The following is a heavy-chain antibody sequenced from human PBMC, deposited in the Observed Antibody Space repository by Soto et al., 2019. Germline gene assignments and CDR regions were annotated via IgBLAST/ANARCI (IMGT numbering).Heavy chain of an antibody. D-gene: IGHD3-3*01. CDR3: ARGLVEWYDFWSDYGMDV. V-gene: IGHV1-8*01. Sequence: ASVKVSCKASGYTFTSYDINWVRQVTGQGLEWMGWMNPNSGNTGYAQKFQGRVTMTRNTSISTAYMELSSLRSEDTAVYYCARGLVEWYDFWSDYGMDVWGQGTTVTVSS. CDR1: GYTFTSYD. CDR2: MNPNSGNT. J-gene: IGHJ6*02.